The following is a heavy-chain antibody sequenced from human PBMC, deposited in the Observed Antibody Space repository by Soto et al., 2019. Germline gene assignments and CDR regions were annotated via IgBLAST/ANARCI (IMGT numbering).Heavy chain of an antibody. CDR1: GGSISSYY. Sequence: SETLSLTCTVSGGSISSYYWSWIRQPPGKGLEWIGYIYYSGSTNYNPSLKSRVTISVDTSKNQFSLKLSTVTAADTAVYYCARLACRYGGGPDYWGQGTLVTVSS. CDR2: IYYSGST. D-gene: IGHD4-17*01. J-gene: IGHJ4*02. CDR3: ARLACRYGGGPDY. V-gene: IGHV4-59*01.